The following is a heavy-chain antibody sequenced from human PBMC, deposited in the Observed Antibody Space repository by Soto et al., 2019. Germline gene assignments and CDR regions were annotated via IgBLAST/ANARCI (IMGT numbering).Heavy chain of an antibody. J-gene: IGHJ6*02. CDR2: INPSGTTT. CDR1: GYTFTSFY. V-gene: IGHV1-46*01. CDR3: AILHIARHYYYGMEV. D-gene: IGHD2-15*01. Sequence: QVQLVQSGAEVKKPGASVKVSCKASGYTFTSFYMHWVRQAPGQGLEWMGIINPSGTTTDYTQKFRGTVTMTRDTSTTTDDMGLSSLTSEDTAVYYCAILHIARHYYYGMEVWGQGTAVTVSS.